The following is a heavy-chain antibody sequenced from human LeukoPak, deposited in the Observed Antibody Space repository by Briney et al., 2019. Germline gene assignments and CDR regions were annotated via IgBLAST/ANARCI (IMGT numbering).Heavy chain of an antibody. CDR1: GFTFDDYG. CDR3: ARELAYDDSSGSNIG. Sequence: PGGSLRLSCAASGFTFDDYGMSWVRQAPGKGLEWVTGINWNGGSTGYADPVKGRFTISRDNAKNSLYLQMNSLRAEDTAVYYCARELAYDDSSGSNIGWGQGTLVTVSS. D-gene: IGHD3-22*01. V-gene: IGHV3-20*04. J-gene: IGHJ4*02. CDR2: INWNGGST.